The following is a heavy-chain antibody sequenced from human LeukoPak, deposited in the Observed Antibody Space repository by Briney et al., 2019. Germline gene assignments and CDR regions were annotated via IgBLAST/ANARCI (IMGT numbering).Heavy chain of an antibody. J-gene: IGHJ4*02. CDR2: ISAYNGNT. V-gene: IGHV1-18*04. CDR3: ARVIGLESPEVSDY. D-gene: IGHD2/OR15-2a*01. CDR1: GYTFTSYG. Sequence: ASVKVSCKASGYTFTSYGISWVRQAPGQGLEWMGWISAYNGNTNYAQKLQGRVTMTTDISTSTAYMELRSLRSDDTAVYYCARVIGLESPEVSDYWGQGTLVTVSS.